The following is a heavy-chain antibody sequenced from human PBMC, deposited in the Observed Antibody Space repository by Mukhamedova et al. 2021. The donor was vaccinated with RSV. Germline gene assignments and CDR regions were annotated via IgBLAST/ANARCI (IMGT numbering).Heavy chain of an antibody. D-gene: IGHD6-13*01. CDR3: VRGSTSWYNDDAFDI. Sequence: VANIKKDGSEKYYVDSVKGRFTISRDNAKKSVYLQMNSLRAEDTAVYFCVRGSTSWYNDDAFDIWGQGTMVTVSS. V-gene: IGHV3-7*03. CDR2: IKKDGSEK. J-gene: IGHJ3*02.